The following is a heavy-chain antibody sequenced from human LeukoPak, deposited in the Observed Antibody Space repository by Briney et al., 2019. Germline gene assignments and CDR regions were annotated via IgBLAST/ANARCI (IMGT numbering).Heavy chain of an antibody. V-gene: IGHV3-7*01. J-gene: IGHJ4*02. D-gene: IGHD1-26*01. CDR1: GFPFSTYW. CDR3: ARGGGTFDS. Sequence: GESLRLSCSASGFPFSTYWMTWVRQAPGKGLEWVANIKQDGSEKYHVDSLKGRFTISRDNAKNSLYLQMNSLRVEDTAVYYCARGGGTFDSWGQGTLVTVSS. CDR2: IKQDGSEK.